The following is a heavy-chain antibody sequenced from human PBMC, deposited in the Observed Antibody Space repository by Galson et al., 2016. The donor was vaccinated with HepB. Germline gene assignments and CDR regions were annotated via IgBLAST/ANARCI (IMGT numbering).Heavy chain of an antibody. V-gene: IGHV3-53*01. CDR3: ARGPVVTYYSGPTWFDP. CDR1: GFGVGSTY. CDR2: IYSNGRT. J-gene: IGHJ5*02. Sequence: SLRLSCAVSGFGVGSTYMNWVRRAPGEGLEWASVIYSNGRTYYADSVRGRFTVSRDRSKNILYLQMNSLRVEDTAVYYCARGPVVTYYSGPTWFDPWGQGTLVTVSS. D-gene: IGHD3-22*01.